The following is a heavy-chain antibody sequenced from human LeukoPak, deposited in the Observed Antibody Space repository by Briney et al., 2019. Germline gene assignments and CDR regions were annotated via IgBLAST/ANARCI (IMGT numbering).Heavy chain of an antibody. Sequence: GGSLRLSCAASGFTFSSYWMHWVRQAPGKGLVWVSRISKDGSSTYYADSVKGRFTISRDNAKNTLYLQMNSLRAEDTAVYYWERDEVGVGATHDYWGQGTLVTVSS. CDR1: GFTFSSYW. V-gene: IGHV3-74*01. D-gene: IGHD1-26*01. J-gene: IGHJ4*02. CDR3: ERDEVGVGATHDY. CDR2: ISKDGSST.